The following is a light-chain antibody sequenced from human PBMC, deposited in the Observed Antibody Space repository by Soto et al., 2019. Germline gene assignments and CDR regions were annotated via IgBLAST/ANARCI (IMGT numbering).Light chain of an antibody. CDR2: DAS. V-gene: IGKV3-11*01. J-gene: IGKJ5*01. CDR1: ESISTY. Sequence: EIVLTQAPATLSLSPGERASLSCRASESISTYVAWYRQQPGQAPRLLIYDASETATAIPGRFRCSGSGTGFTLTITSLEPEDFAVSYCQQHRHWRPITFGPGTRLEIK. CDR3: QQHRHWRPIT.